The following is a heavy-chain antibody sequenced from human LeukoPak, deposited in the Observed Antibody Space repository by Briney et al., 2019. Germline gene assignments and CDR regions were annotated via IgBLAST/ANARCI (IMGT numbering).Heavy chain of an antibody. V-gene: IGHV1-18*01. CDR3: ARDNDGYNSQSPFS. Sequence: GASVKVSCKASGYTFTSYGISWVRQAPGQGLEWMGWISAYNGNTNYAQKLQGRVTMTTDTSTSTAYMELRSLRSDDTAVYYCARDNDGYNSQSPFSWGQGALVTVSS. J-gene: IGHJ4*02. CDR2: ISAYNGNT. D-gene: IGHD5-24*01. CDR1: GYTFTSYG.